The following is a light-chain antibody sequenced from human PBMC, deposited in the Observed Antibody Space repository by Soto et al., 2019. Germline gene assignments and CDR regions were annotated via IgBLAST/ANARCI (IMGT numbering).Light chain of an antibody. CDR2: DVS. J-gene: IGLJ1*01. CDR1: SSDVGGYNY. Sequence: QSALTQPASVSGSPGQSIAISCTGTSSDVGGYNYVSWHQQHPGKDPKLMIYDVSHRPSGVSNRFSGSKSGNTASLTISGLQAEDGADYYCSSYTSSSTLVFGTGTKLTVL. V-gene: IGLV2-14*01. CDR3: SSYTSSSTLV.